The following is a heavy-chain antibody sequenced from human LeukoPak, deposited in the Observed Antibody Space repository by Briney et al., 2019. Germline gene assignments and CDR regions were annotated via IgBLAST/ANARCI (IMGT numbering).Heavy chain of an antibody. CDR3: ARDLTGYSSSWYYYYYGMDA. D-gene: IGHD6-13*01. Sequence: GGSLRLSCAASGFTVSSNYMSWVRQAPGKGLEWVSVIYSGGSTYYADSVKGRFTISRDNSKDTLYLQMNSLRAEDTAVYYCARDLTGYSSSWYYYYYGMDAWGQGTTVTVSS. CDR1: GFTVSSNY. CDR2: IYSGGST. J-gene: IGHJ6*02. V-gene: IGHV3-66*01.